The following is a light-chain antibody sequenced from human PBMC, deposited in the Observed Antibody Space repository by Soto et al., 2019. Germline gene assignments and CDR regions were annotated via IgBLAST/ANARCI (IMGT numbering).Light chain of an antibody. CDR1: QSVLYSSNNKNY. CDR3: QQYESTPPT. Sequence: DIVMTQSPDSLAVSLGERATINCKSSQSVLYSSNNKNYLAWYQQRPGPPPKLLIYWASTRESGVPDRFSGSGSGTDFTLTITSLQAEDVAVYYGQQYESTPPTFGQGTKLEIK. CDR2: WAS. V-gene: IGKV4-1*01. J-gene: IGKJ2*01.